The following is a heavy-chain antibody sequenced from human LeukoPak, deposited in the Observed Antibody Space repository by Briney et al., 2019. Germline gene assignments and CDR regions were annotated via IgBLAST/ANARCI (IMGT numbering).Heavy chain of an antibody. CDR2: IYYSGST. CDR1: GGSISSYY. J-gene: IGHJ4*02. CDR3: ARVVSGYEDY. D-gene: IGHD5-12*01. V-gene: IGHV4-59*01. Sequence: PSETLSLTCTVSGGSISSYYWSWIRQPPGKGLEWIGYIYYSGSTNYNPSLKGRVTISVDTSKNQFSLKLSSVTAADTAVYYCARVVSGYEDYWGQGTLVTVSS.